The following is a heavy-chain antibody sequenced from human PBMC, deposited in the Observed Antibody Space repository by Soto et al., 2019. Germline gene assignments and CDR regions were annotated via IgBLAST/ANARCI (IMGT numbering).Heavy chain of an antibody. CDR2: IYYTGAT. Sequence: SETLSLTCTVSGGSSGAYFWNWVRQPPGKGLEWIGNIYYTGATSYNPSLESRVTISLDTSKNQFSLRLSSVTAADTGVYYCVRYDRINMKPYSPEGFHIWGQGTMVTVS. V-gene: IGHV4-59*08. D-gene: IGHD3-3*02. J-gene: IGHJ3*02. CDR1: GGSSGAYF. CDR3: VRYDRINMKPYSPEGFHI.